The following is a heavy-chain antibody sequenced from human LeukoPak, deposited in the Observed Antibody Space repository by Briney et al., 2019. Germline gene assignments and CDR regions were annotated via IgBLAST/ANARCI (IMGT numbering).Heavy chain of an antibody. V-gene: IGHV4-31*03. CDR1: GGSISSGGYY. D-gene: IGHD3-22*01. J-gene: IGHJ4*02. CDR3: ARVRSLYDSSGYYSLSFDY. CDR2: IYYSGST. Sequence: SETLSLTCTVSGGSISSGGYYWSWIRQHPGKGLEWIGYIYYSGSTYYNPSLKSRVTISVDTSKNQFSLKLSSVTAADTAVYYCARVRSLYDSSGYYSLSFDYWGQGTLVTVSS.